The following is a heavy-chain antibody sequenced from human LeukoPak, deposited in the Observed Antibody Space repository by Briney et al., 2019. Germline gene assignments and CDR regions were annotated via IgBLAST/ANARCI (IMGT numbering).Heavy chain of an antibody. J-gene: IGHJ4*02. CDR1: GFMLSSYW. V-gene: IGHV3-7*01. CDR3: AIAPYYYDGSGYDY. Sequence: GGSLRLSCAASGFMLSSYWMSWVRQAPGKGLEWVANIKQDGSEKYYVDSVKGRFTISRDNAKNSLYLQMNSLRAEDTAVYYCAIAPYYYDGSGYDYWGQGTLVTVSS. D-gene: IGHD3-22*01. CDR2: IKQDGSEK.